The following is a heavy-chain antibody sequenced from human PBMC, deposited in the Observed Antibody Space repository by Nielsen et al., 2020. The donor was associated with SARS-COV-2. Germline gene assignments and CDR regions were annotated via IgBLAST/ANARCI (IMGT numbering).Heavy chain of an antibody. V-gene: IGHV4-59*01. CDR3: ARVRFGELFDY. CDR1: GGSFSGYY. J-gene: IGHJ4*02. D-gene: IGHD3-10*01. CDR2: IYYSGST. Sequence: SETLSLTCAVYGGSFSGYYWNWIRQPPGKGLEWIGYIYYSGSTNYNPSLKSRVTISVDTSKNQFSLKLSSVTAADTAVYYCARVRFGELFDYWGQRTLVTVSS.